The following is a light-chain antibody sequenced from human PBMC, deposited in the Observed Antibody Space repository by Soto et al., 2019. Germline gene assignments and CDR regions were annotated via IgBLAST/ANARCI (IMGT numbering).Light chain of an antibody. CDR2: GAS. CDR3: QHFGGTTFT. J-gene: IGKJ5*01. Sequence: EIVLTQSPGTLSLSPGEGATLSCRASQSVSSSYIAWYQQRPGQTPSLLIYGASTRATGIPDRFSGSGSGTHSTLTISSLEPGDFAVYYCQHFGGTTFTFGQGTRLEIK. CDR1: QSVSSSY. V-gene: IGKV3-20*01.